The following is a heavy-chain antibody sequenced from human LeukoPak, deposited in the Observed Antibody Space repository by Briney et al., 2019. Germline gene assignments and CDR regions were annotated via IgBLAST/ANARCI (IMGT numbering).Heavy chain of an antibody. Sequence: GGSLRLSCAASGFTFSSYAMHWVRQAPGKGLEWVAVISYDGSNKYYADSVKGRFTISRDNSKNTLYLQMNSLRAEDTAVYYCAVDPQFDPWGQGTLVTVSS. CDR1: GFTFSSYA. J-gene: IGHJ5*02. CDR3: AVDPQFDP. V-gene: IGHV3-30*04. CDR2: ISYDGSNK.